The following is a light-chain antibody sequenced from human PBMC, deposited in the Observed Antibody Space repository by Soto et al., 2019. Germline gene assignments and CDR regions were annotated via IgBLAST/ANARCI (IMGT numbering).Light chain of an antibody. Sequence: QSVLTQPPSVSGAPGERVTISCTGSSSDIGAGYRVRWYQQVPGTAPKLLIYGNSNRPSGVPDRFSGSKSGTSASLAITGLQAEDEADYYCQSYDSSLSAGVFGGGTKLTVL. J-gene: IGLJ3*02. CDR3: QSYDSSLSAGV. V-gene: IGLV1-40*01. CDR1: SSDIGAGYR. CDR2: GNS.